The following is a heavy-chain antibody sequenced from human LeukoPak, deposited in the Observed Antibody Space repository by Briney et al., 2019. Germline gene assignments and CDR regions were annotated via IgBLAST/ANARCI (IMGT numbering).Heavy chain of an antibody. CDR2: ISRSGSTI. CDR3: AREDDYYDSSGYYPWLDY. Sequence: GSLRLSCAASGFTFSDYYMNWIRQAPGKGLEWISYISRSGSTIYYADSVKGRFTISRDNAKNSLYLQMNSLRAEDTVVYYCAREDDYYDSSGYYPWLDYWGQGTLVTVSS. J-gene: IGHJ4*02. CDR1: GFTFSDYY. V-gene: IGHV3-11*04. D-gene: IGHD3-22*01.